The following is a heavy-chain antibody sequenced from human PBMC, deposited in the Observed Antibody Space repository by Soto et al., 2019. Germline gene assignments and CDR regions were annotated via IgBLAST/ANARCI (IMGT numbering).Heavy chain of an antibody. CDR3: VRFSILVSGRGRGAFFDS. Sequence: EVQLVESGGGLVQPGGSLRLSCAASGFTFSNYWMSWVRQVPGKGLAWVSNIKEDGSEEYYVDSVKGRFTISRDNAKNSVHLPMNSLRDEDTAVYYCVRFSILVSGRGRGAFFDSWGQGTPVTVSS. V-gene: IGHV3-7*03. CDR2: IKEDGSEE. J-gene: IGHJ4*02. CDR1: GFTFSNYW. D-gene: IGHD6-19*01.